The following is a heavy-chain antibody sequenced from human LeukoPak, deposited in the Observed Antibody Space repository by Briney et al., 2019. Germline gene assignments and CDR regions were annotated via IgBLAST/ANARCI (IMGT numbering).Heavy chain of an antibody. Sequence: SETLSLTCTVSGGSINSSSYYWGWIRQPPGKGLEWIGSIYYSGSTYYNPSLKSRVTISVDTSKNQFSLKLSSVTAADTAVYYCARAPQLGYCSGGSCYSGYYFDYWGQGTLVTVSS. CDR1: GGSINSSSYY. CDR2: IYYSGST. CDR3: ARAPQLGYCSGGSCYSGYYFDY. J-gene: IGHJ4*02. D-gene: IGHD2-15*01. V-gene: IGHV4-39*01.